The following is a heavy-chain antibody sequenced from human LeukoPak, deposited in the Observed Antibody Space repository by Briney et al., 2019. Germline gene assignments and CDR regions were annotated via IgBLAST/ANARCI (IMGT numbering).Heavy chain of an antibody. CDR1: GFTFDDYA. Sequence: PGESLGLSCAASGFTFDDYAMHWVRQAPGKGLEWVSGISWNSGSIGYADSVKGRFTISRDNAKNSLYLQMNSLRAEDTALYYCAKDKGSSLDYWGQGTLVTVSS. J-gene: IGHJ4*02. V-gene: IGHV3-9*01. CDR2: ISWNSGSI. D-gene: IGHD3-10*01. CDR3: AKDKGSSLDY.